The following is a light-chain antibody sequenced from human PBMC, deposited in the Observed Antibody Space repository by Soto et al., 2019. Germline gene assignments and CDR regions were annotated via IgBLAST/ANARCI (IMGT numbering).Light chain of an antibody. CDR3: QHYGSSVTWT. CDR2: AAS. J-gene: IGKJ1*01. CDR1: QSVTSNY. V-gene: IGKV3-20*01. Sequence: EVVLTQSPGTVSLSTGERATLSCRASQSVTSNYLAWYQQKPGQPPRLLIYAASSRATGIPDRFSGSGSGTAFTLSISRLESEDFAVYYCQHYGSSVTWTLGQGTKLEIK.